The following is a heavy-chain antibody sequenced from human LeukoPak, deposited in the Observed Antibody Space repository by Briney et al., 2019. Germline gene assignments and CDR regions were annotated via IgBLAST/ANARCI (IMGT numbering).Heavy chain of an antibody. CDR1: GFTFSNAW. V-gene: IGHV3-15*01. J-gene: IGHJ4*02. Sequence: GGSLRLSCAASGFTFSNAWMSWVRQAPGKGLEWVGRIKSKTDGGTTDYAAPVKGRFTISRDDSKNTLYLQMNSLKTEDTAVYYCTTVSNPPSETIVGAHRVDYWGQGTLVTVSS. D-gene: IGHD1-26*01. CDR3: TTVSNPPSETIVGAHRVDY. CDR2: IKSKTDGGTT.